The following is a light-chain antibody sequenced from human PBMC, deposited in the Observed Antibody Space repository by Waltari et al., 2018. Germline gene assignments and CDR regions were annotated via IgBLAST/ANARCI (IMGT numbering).Light chain of an antibody. Sequence: HSVLTQPPSVSGAPGQRVTIPCTGRSYNLGAHHDVHWYQQLPGTAPKLLIYGNSHRPSGIPDRFSGSKSGPSASLAITGLQAEDEADYYCQSYDISLGIVVFGGGTKLTVL. CDR2: GNS. CDR1: SYNLGAHHD. V-gene: IGLV1-40*01. J-gene: IGLJ2*01. CDR3: QSYDISLGIVV.